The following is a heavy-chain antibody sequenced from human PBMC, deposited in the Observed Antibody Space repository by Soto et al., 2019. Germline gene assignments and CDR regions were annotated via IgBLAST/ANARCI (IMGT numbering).Heavy chain of an antibody. J-gene: IGHJ6*02. Sequence: GGSLSLSCAASGFPFSSYAMSWVRQAPGKELEWVSAISGSGGSTYYADSVKGRFTISRDNSKNTLYLQMNSLRAEDTAVYYCAKDNPDCSGGSCYSYYYGMDVWGQGTTVTVSS. D-gene: IGHD2-15*01. CDR3: AKDNPDCSGGSCYSYYYGMDV. V-gene: IGHV3-23*01. CDR2: ISGSGGST. CDR1: GFPFSSYA.